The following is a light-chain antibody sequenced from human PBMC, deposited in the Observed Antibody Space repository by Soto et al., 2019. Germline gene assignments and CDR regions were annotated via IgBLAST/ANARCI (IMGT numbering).Light chain of an antibody. CDR3: QHYGTSPGT. V-gene: IGKV3-20*01. J-gene: IGKJ1*01. CDR1: QSVRSNY. Sequence: EIVLTQSPGTLFLSPGERATLSCRASQSVRSNYLAWYQQKPGQAPRLLIYGASTRATGIPDRFSGSGSGTVFTLTISRLEPEDFAVYYCQHYGTSPGTFGQGTKVEIK. CDR2: GAS.